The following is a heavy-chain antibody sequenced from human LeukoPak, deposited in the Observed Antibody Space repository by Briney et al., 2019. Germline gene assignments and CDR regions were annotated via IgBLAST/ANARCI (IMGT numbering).Heavy chain of an antibody. CDR3: AREGAAAGTRTRYYYGMDV. Sequence: PSETLSLTCTVSGGSISSGGYYWSWIRQHPGKGLEWIGSIYHSGSTYYNPSLKSRVTISVDTSKNQFSLKLSSVTAADTAVYYCAREGAAAGTRTRYYYGMDVWGKGTTVTVSS. CDR1: GGSISSGGYY. V-gene: IGHV4-39*07. J-gene: IGHJ6*04. D-gene: IGHD6-13*01. CDR2: IYHSGST.